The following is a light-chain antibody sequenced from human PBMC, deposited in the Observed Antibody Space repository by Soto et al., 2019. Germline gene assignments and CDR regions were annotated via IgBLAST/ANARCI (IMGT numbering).Light chain of an antibody. CDR1: ESVSTS. CDR2: DAS. J-gene: IGKJ4*02. Sequence: EIVLTQSPATLSLSPGERATLSCRASESVSTSLAWYQQKPGQAPRLLMYDASNRVSGNPGRFSGSGSGTDCAITISGPEPEDVAVYYSHQRSNWPLTCGGGTKMDIK. V-gene: IGKV3-11*01. CDR3: HQRSNWPLT.